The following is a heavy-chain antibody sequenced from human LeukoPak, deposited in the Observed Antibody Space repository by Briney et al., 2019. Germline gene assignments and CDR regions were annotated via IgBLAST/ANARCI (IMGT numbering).Heavy chain of an antibody. Sequence: GGSLRLSCAASGFTFSSSGRHWVRQAPGKGLEWVALIWYDGINEYYADSVRGRFTISRDDSKNTLYLQINSLRAEDTAVYYCASDKCSVRGEKYYFDYWGQGTLVTVSS. CDR1: GFTFSSSG. D-gene: IGHD3-16*01. V-gene: IGHV3-33*01. CDR2: IWYDGINE. J-gene: IGHJ4*02. CDR3: ASDKCSVRGEKYYFDY.